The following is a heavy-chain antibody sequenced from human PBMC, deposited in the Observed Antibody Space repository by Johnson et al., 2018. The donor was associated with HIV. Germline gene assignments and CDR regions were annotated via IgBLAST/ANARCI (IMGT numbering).Heavy chain of an antibody. CDR3: ARGLIYCTGGVCYKARDAFDI. D-gene: IGHD2-8*02. CDR1: GFTFSGYG. Sequence: QVQLVESGGGVVQPGKSLRLSCAASGFTFSGYGMHWVRQAPGKGLEWVAVISYDGSEKYYVDSVKGRFTISRDNAKNSLYLQMNSLRAEDTAVYYCARGLIYCTGGVCYKARDAFDIWGQGTMVTVSS. CDR2: ISYDGSEK. J-gene: IGHJ3*02. V-gene: IGHV3-30*03.